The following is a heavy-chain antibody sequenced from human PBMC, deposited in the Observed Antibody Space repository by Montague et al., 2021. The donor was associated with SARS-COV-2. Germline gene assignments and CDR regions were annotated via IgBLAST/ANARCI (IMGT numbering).Heavy chain of an antibody. J-gene: IGHJ6*02. V-gene: IGHV3-74*01. CDR3: ARGGPLSYYYYGMDV. D-gene: IGHD1-14*01. CDR2: INSDGTTT. CDR1: GFTFSSYC. Sequence: SLRLSCAASGFTFSSYCMHWVRQAPGKGLVWVSRINSDGTTTTYXDSVKGRFTTSRDNAKDTLYLQMNSLRAEDTALYFCARGGPLSYYYYGMDVWGQGTTVTVSS.